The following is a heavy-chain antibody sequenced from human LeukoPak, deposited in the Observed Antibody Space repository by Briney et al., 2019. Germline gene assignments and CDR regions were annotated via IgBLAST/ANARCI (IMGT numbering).Heavy chain of an antibody. CDR2: FDPENDER. CDR3: ATEMTSVVPDF. CDR1: VHPLSELT. Sequence: ASVKVSCKVSVHPLSELTMHWVRQAPGKGLEWIGGFDPENDERLNARKFRGRVTMTEDTSTDTAYMELSSLRSEDTAVYFCATEMTSVVPDFWGQGTLVTVSS. V-gene: IGHV1-24*01. J-gene: IGHJ4*02. D-gene: IGHD4-11*01.